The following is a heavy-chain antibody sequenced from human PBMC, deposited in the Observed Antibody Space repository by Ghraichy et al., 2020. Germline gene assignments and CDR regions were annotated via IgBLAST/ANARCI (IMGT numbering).Heavy chain of an antibody. CDR3: ARGPIRYCSSTSCYPYREGGADY. J-gene: IGHJ4*02. CDR2: INHSGST. CDR1: GGSFSGYY. Sequence: SETLSLTCAVYGGSFSGYYWSWIRQPPGKGLEWIGEINHSGSTNYNPSLKSRVTISVDTSKNQFSLKLSSVTAADTAVYYCARGPIRYCSSTSCYPYREGGADYWGQGTLVTVSS. V-gene: IGHV4-34*01. D-gene: IGHD2-2*01.